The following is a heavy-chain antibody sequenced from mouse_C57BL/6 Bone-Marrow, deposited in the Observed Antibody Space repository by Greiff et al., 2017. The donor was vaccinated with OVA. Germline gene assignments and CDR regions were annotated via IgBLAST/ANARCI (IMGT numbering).Heavy chain of an antibody. D-gene: IGHD1-1*01. V-gene: IGHV1-50*01. CDR3: AGWAFDGRSLAWFAY. Sequence: QVQLQQPGAELVKPGASVKLSCKASGYTFTSYWMQWVKQRPGQGLEWIGEIDPSDGYTNYNQKFKGKATLTVDTSSSTAYMQLSSLTSGSSAVYYCAGWAFDGRSLAWFAYWGRGTLVTVSA. J-gene: IGHJ3*01. CDR2: IDPSDGYT. CDR1: GYTFTSYW.